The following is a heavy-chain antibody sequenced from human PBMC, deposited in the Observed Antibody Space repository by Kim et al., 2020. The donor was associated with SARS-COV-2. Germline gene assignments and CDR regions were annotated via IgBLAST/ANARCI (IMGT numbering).Heavy chain of an antibody. CDR2: ISSSGSSI. J-gene: IGHJ2*01. CDR1: GFTFSSYE. V-gene: IGHV3-48*03. Sequence: GGSLRLSCAASGFTFSSYEMNWVRQAPGKGLEWVSYISSSGSSIYYADSVKGRFTISRDNSKNSLYLQMNSLRAEDTAVYYCARDRVVLVLYFELWGRGTLVTVSS. D-gene: IGHD2-2*01. CDR3: ARDRVVLVLYFEL.